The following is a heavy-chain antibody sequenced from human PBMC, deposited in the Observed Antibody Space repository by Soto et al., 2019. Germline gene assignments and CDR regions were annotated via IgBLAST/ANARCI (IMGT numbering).Heavy chain of an antibody. D-gene: IGHD3-22*01. CDR3: ARRYYHSSGSFYVGYFDY. J-gene: IGHJ4*02. Sequence: SETLSLTCTVSGGSISSVDHYWSWIRQPPGKGLEWIGYMYYDGSTYYDPSLKSRVTMSVDTSNNQFSLKLSSVTAADTAVYYCARRYYHSSGSFYVGYFDYWGRGTLVTVSS. V-gene: IGHV4-30-4*01. CDR2: MYYDGST. CDR1: GGSISSVDHY.